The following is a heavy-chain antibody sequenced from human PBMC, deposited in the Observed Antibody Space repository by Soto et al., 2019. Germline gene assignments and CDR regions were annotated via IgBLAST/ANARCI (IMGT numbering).Heavy chain of an antibody. J-gene: IGHJ6*02. V-gene: IGHV3-23*01. CDR2: ISGSGGST. Sequence: GGSLRLSCAASGFTFSSYAMSWVRQAPGKGLEWVSAISGSGGSTYYADSVKGRFTISRDNSKNTLYLQMNSLRAEDTAVYYCAKGVVRGVIIDYYYGMDVWGQGTTVTVSS. D-gene: IGHD3-10*01. CDR1: GFTFSSYA. CDR3: AKGVVRGVIIDYYYGMDV.